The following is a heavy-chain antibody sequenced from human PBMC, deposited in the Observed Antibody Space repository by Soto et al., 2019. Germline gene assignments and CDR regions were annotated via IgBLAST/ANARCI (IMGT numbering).Heavy chain of an antibody. Sequence: QVQLVQSGAEVKKPGASVKVSCKASGYTFISYGISWVRQAPGQGLEWMGWISAYNGNTNYAQKELQGRVTMTTDTSTSTAYMELRSLRSDDTAVYYCARAWKYQLLYGLDYYYYGMDVWGQGTTVTVSS. CDR1: GYTFISYG. V-gene: IGHV1-18*01. CDR3: ARAWKYQLLYGLDYYYYGMDV. CDR2: ISAYNGNT. D-gene: IGHD2-2*02. J-gene: IGHJ6*02.